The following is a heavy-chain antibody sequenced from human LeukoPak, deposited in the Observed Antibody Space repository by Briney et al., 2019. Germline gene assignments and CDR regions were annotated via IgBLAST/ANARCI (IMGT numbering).Heavy chain of an antibody. CDR2: IYSGGST. D-gene: IGHD3-22*01. J-gene: IGHJ4*02. CDR3: ARAHTYYYDSSGYYYFDY. V-gene: IGHV3-66*01. Sequence: PGGSLRLSCAASGFTVSSNYMSWVRQAPGKGLEWVSVIYSGGSTYYADPVKGRFTISRDNSKNTLYLQMNSLRAEDTAVYYCARAHTYYYDSSGYYYFDYWGQGTLVTVSS. CDR1: GFTVSSNY.